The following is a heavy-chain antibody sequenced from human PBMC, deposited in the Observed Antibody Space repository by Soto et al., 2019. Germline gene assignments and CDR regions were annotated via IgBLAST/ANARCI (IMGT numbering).Heavy chain of an antibody. D-gene: IGHD6-19*01. CDR1: GFTFSDYY. J-gene: IGHJ5*02. Sequence: PGGSLRLSCAASGFTFSDYYMSWIRQAPGKGLEWVSYISSSGSTIYYADSVKGRFTISRDNAKNSLYPQMNSLRAEDTAVYYCARGRIAVAGPREFDPWGQGTLVTVSS. V-gene: IGHV3-11*01. CDR2: ISSSGSTI. CDR3: ARGRIAVAGPREFDP.